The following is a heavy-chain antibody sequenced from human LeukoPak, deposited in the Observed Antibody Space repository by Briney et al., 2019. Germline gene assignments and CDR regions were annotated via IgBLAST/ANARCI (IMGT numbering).Heavy chain of an antibody. J-gene: IGHJ4*02. CDR1: GFTFSSYS. V-gene: IGHV3-21*01. CDR2: ISSSSSYI. CDR3: ARDYSSGWSGRDPSTDY. D-gene: IGHD6-19*01. Sequence: GGSLRLSCAASGFTFSSYSMNWVRQAPGKGLEWVSSISSSSSYIYYADSVKGRFTISRDNAKNSLYLQMNSLRAEDTAVYYCARDYSSGWSGRDPSTDYWGQGTLVTVSS.